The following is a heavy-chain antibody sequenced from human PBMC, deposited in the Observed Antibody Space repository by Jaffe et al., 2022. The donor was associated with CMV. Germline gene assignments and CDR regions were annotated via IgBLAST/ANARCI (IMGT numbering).Heavy chain of an antibody. CDR1: GYTFTGYY. CDR3: ARDSGHYYGSGSYLTGAGDY. V-gene: IGHV1-2*02. Sequence: QVQLVQSGAEVKKPGASVKVSCKASGYTFTGYYMHWVRQAPGQGLEWMGWINPNSGGTNYAQKFQGRVTMTRDTSISTAYMELSRLRSDDTAVYYCARDSGHYYGSGSYLTGAGDYWGQGTLVTVSS. CDR2: INPNSGGT. J-gene: IGHJ4*02. D-gene: IGHD3-10*01.